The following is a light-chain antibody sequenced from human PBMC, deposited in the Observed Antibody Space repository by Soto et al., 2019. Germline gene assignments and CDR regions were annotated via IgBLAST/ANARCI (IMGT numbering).Light chain of an antibody. Sequence: DIQMTQSPSTLSGSVGDRVTITCRASQTISSWLAWYQQKPGKAPKLLIYKASTLKSGVPSRFSGSGSGTDFTLTISSLQPEDFATYYCLHYNTFPRTFGQGTKVDIK. CDR3: LHYNTFPRT. V-gene: IGKV1-5*03. CDR1: QTISSW. J-gene: IGKJ1*01. CDR2: KAS.